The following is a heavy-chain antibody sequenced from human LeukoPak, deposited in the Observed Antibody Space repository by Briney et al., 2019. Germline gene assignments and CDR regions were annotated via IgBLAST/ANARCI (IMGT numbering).Heavy chain of an antibody. CDR1: GYSFTSYW. Sequence: GEPLRISCKGSGYSFTSYWITWARQMPGKGLEWMGTIDPSDSYTNYSPSFQGHVTISAVKSISTAYLQWRSLKASDTAMYYCAYAVGDYDSFDYWGQGTLVTVSS. D-gene: IGHD3-22*01. J-gene: IGHJ4*02. V-gene: IGHV5-10-1*01. CDR2: IDPSDSYT. CDR3: AYAVGDYDSFDY.